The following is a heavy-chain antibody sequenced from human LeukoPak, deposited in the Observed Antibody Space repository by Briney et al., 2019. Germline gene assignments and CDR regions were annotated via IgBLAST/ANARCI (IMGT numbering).Heavy chain of an antibody. J-gene: IGHJ6*03. Sequence: SETLSLTCTVSGGSISSYYWSWLRQPAGKGLEWIGRIYTSGSTNYNPSLKSRVTMSVDTYKNQFSLKLSSVTAADTAVYYCARAVGSGSFQTYYYCMDVWGKGTTVTISS. CDR1: GGSISSYY. CDR3: ARAVGSGSFQTYYYCMDV. D-gene: IGHD3-10*01. V-gene: IGHV4-4*07. CDR2: IYTSGST.